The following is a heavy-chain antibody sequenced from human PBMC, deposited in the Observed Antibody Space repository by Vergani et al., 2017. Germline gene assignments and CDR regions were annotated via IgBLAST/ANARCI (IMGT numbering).Heavy chain of an antibody. V-gene: IGHV4-59*01. CDR3: ARESCTKGVCRRGVFDY. Sequence: QVQLQESGPGLVKPSETLSLTCTVSGGSISSYYWSWIRQPPGKGLEWIGYIYYSGSTNYNPSLKSRVTILVDTSKNQFSLKLSSVTAADTAVYYCARESCTKGVCRRGVFDYWGQGTLVTVSS. CDR1: GGSISSYY. D-gene: IGHD2-8*01. CDR2: IYYSGST. J-gene: IGHJ4*02.